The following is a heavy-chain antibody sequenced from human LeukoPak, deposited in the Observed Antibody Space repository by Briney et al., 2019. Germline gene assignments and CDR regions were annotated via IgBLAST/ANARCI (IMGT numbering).Heavy chain of an antibody. Sequence: GRSLRLSCAASGFTPSSYWMGWVRPAAGEGRGWVATIKQDGSEKYYVDSVKGRFTISRDNAKNSLYLQMNSLRAEDTAVYYCARGNWNYGDPLYFDYWGQGTLVTVSS. V-gene: IGHV3-7*01. D-gene: IGHD1-7*01. CDR1: GFTPSSYW. CDR2: IKQDGSEK. J-gene: IGHJ4*02. CDR3: ARGNWNYGDPLYFDY.